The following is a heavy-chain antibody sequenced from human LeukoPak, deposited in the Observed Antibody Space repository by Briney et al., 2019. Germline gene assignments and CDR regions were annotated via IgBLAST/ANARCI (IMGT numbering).Heavy chain of an antibody. CDR2: FDTEDRET. CDR1: GYTLTELS. D-gene: IGHD6-19*01. CDR3: AGAVVDFNGFDP. V-gene: IGHV1-24*01. Sequence: GASVKVSCKVSGYTLTELSMHWVRQAHGKGLEWMGGFDTEDRETIYAQKFQGRVTMTEDTSTDTGYMELSSLRSEDTAVYYCAGAVVDFNGFDPWGEGTLVTVSS. J-gene: IGHJ5*02.